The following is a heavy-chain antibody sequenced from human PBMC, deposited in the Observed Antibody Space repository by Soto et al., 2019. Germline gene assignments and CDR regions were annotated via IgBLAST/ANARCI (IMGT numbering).Heavy chain of an antibody. V-gene: IGHV4-39*01. Sequence: SETLSLTCTVSGGSISSSSYYWGGIRQPPGKGREWIGSIYYSGSTYYNPSLKSRVTISVDTSKNQFSLKLSSVTAADTAVYYCARQLKTDTAMVTDWYFDLWGRGTLVPVSS. J-gene: IGHJ2*01. D-gene: IGHD5-18*01. CDR3: ARQLKTDTAMVTDWYFDL. CDR2: IYYSGST. CDR1: GGSISSSSYY.